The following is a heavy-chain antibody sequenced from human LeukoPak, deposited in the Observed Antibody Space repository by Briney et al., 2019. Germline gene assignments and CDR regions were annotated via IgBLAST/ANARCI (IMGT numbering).Heavy chain of an antibody. CDR2: INSDGSST. J-gene: IGHJ3*02. CDR1: GFTFSSYW. V-gene: IGHV3-74*01. CDR3: ARVLGGGRGWTRPSGAFDI. D-gene: IGHD1-26*01. Sequence: GGSLRLSCAASGFTFSSYWMHWVRQAPGKGLVWASRINSDGSSTSYADSVKGRFTISRDNAKNTLYLQMNSLRAEDTAVYYCARVLGGGRGWTRPSGAFDIWGQGTMVTVSS.